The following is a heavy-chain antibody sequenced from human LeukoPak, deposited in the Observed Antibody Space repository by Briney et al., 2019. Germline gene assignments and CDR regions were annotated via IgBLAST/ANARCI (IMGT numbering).Heavy chain of an antibody. D-gene: IGHD3-22*01. CDR1: GGTFSSNY. CDR3: ASLGDYYDSSGYYY. CDR2: IYSGGST. V-gene: IGHV3-53*01. J-gene: IGHJ4*02. Sequence: PGGSLRLSCAASGGTFSSNYMSWVRQAPGKGLEWVSVIYSGGSTYYADSVKGRFTISRDNSKNTLYLQMNSMRAEDTAVYYCASLGDYYDSSGYYYWGQGTLVTVSS.